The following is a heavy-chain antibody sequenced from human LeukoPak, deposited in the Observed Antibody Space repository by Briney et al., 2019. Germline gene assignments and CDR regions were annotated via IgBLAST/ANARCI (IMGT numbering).Heavy chain of an antibody. Sequence: GGSLRLSCAASGFTFNSYAMSWVRQAPGKGLEWVSPISGSGGSTYYADSVKGRFTISRDNSNNTLYLQINSLRADDTAAYYCAKGAQYDFWSGYTLEYFDVWGKGTLVTVSS. CDR3: AKGAQYDFWSGYTLEYFDV. J-gene: IGHJ4*02. CDR2: ISGSGGST. V-gene: IGHV3-23*01. CDR1: GFTFNSYA. D-gene: IGHD3-3*01.